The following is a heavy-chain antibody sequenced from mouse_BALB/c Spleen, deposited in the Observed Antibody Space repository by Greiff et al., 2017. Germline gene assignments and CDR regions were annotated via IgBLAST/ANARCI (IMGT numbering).Heavy chain of an antibody. CDR1: GYSFTGYF. CDR3: ASEASITLYFDY. CDR2: INPYNGDT. D-gene: IGHD1-1*01. Sequence: VQLKQSGPELVKPGASVKISCKASGYSFTGYFMNWVMQSHGKSLEWIGRINPYNGDTFYNQKFKGKATLTVDKSSSTYHMELRSLASEDSAVYYCASEASITLYFDYWGQGTTLTVSS. J-gene: IGHJ2*01. V-gene: IGHV1-20*02.